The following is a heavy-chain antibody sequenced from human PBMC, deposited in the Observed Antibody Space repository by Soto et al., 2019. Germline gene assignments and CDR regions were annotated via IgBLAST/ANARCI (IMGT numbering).Heavy chain of an antibody. CDR3: AKPGYGSGSYYGY. Sequence: PGGSLRLSCAASGFTFSSYGMHWVRQAPGKGLEWVAVISYDGSNKYYADSVKGRFTISRDNSKNTLYLQMNSLRAEDTAVYYCAKPGYGSGSYYGYWGQGTLVTVSS. D-gene: IGHD3-10*01. CDR1: GFTFSSYG. CDR2: ISYDGSNK. J-gene: IGHJ4*02. V-gene: IGHV3-30*18.